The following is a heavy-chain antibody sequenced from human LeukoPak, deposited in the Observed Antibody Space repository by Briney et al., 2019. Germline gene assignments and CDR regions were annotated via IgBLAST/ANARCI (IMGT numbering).Heavy chain of an antibody. CDR1: GFTFSSYG. V-gene: IGHV3-30*18. D-gene: IGHD3-10*01. Sequence: PGRSLRLSCAASGFTFSSYGMHWVRQAPGKGLEWVAVISYDGSNKCYADSVKGRFTISRDNSKNTLYLQMNSLRAEDTAVYYCAKNYKLLWFGESPFDYWGQGTLVTVSS. J-gene: IGHJ4*02. CDR3: AKNYKLLWFGESPFDY. CDR2: ISYDGSNK.